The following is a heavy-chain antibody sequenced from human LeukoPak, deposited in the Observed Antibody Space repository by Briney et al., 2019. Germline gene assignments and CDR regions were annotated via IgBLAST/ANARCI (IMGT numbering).Heavy chain of an antibody. J-gene: IGHJ5*02. CDR2: IDDSGST. V-gene: IGHV4-34*01. Sequence: PSETLSLTCGVYGGSFYGYSWTWIRQPPGKGLEWIGDIDDSGSTNYKPSLRSRLGISIDTSKKQFSLRLRSVTAADTAVYYCARGHPPVVAVRTNWLDPWGQGIPVTVSS. CDR1: GGSFYGYS. D-gene: IGHD4-23*01. CDR3: ARGHPPVVAVRTNWLDP.